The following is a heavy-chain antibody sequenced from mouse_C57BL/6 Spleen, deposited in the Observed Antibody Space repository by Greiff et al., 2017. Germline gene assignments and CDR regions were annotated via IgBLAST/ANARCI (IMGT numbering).Heavy chain of an antibody. CDR2: INPGNSGT. CDR1: GYTFTSYW. Sequence: EVQLQQSGTVLARPGASVKMSCKTSGYTFTSYWMHWVKQRPGQGLEWIGAINPGNSGTSYNQKFKGKAKLTAVTSASTAYMELSSLTNEDSAVYYGASYTTIVAGDFDYWGQGTTLTVAS. J-gene: IGHJ2*01. V-gene: IGHV1-5*01. D-gene: IGHD1-1*01. CDR3: ASYTTIVAGDFDY.